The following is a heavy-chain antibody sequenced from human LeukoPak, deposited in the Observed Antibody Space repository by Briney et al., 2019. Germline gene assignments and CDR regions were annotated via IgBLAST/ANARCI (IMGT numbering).Heavy chain of an antibody. D-gene: IGHD2-21*01. J-gene: IGHJ4*02. CDR1: GYDFTKYA. CDR3: ARGIWSTTLIAYYLDY. V-gene: IGHV1-3*03. CDR2: IDAGNGRT. Sequence: ASVKVSCKASGYDFTKYAVQWVRQAPGQRLEWMGWIDAGNGRTKYSPDFRGRVIISWDTSASIAYMELSSLRSDDMAVYYCARGIWSTTLIAYYLDYWGQGTLVTVSS.